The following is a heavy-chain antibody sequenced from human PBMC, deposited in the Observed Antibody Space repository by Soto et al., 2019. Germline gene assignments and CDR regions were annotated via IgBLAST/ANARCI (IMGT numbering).Heavy chain of an antibody. Sequence: ASVKVSCKASGYTFTSYGISWVRQAPGQGLEWMGWISAYNGNTNYAQKLQGRVTMTTDTSTSTAYMELRSLRSDNTAMNYSARDQSDYDILTGYKYYYYYYYMDVWGKGTTVTVSS. D-gene: IGHD3-9*01. CDR2: ISAYNGNT. J-gene: IGHJ6*03. CDR3: ARDQSDYDILTGYKYYYYYYYMDV. V-gene: IGHV1-18*01. CDR1: GYTFTSYG.